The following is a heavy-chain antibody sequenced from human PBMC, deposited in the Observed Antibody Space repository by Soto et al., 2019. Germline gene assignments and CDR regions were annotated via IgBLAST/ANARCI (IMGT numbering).Heavy chain of an antibody. CDR1: GFTFSSYS. CDR3: ARREVLRFLEWSRMGGMDV. D-gene: IGHD3-3*01. CDR2: ISSSSSYI. J-gene: IGHJ6*02. V-gene: IGHV3-21*01. Sequence: LRLSCAASGFTFSSYSMNWVRQAPGKGLEWVSSISSSSSYIYYADSVKGRFTISRDNAKNSLYLQMNSLRAEDTAVYYCARREVLRFLEWSRMGGMDVWGQGTTVTVS.